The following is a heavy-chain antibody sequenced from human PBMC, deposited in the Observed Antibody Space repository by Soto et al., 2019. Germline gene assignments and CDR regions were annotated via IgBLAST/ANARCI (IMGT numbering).Heavy chain of an antibody. Sequence: QTLSLTCVISGDSVSSNSAAWNWIRQSPSRGLEWLGRTYYRSKWYNDYAVSVKSRITINPDTSRNQFSLQLNSVTPEDTAVYYCARVHTVEYSSSGGWFDPWGQGTLVTVSS. D-gene: IGHD6-6*01. V-gene: IGHV6-1*01. CDR3: ARVHTVEYSSSGGWFDP. J-gene: IGHJ5*02. CDR1: GDSVSSNSAA. CDR2: TYYRSKWYN.